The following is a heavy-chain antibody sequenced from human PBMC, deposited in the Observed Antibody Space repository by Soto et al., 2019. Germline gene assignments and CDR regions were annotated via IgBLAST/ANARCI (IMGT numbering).Heavy chain of an antibody. J-gene: IGHJ4*02. CDR2: IYWDDVK. CDR3: AHSPATATFDY. D-gene: IGHD2-15*01. Sequence: QITLKESGPTLVKPTQTLTLTCTFSGFSLSTSGVGVGWIRQPPGKALEWLALIYWDDVKRYSPSLKSRLTXTXXTSKNQVVLTMTNMDPVDTATYYCAHSPATATFDYWGQGTLVTVSS. V-gene: IGHV2-5*02. CDR1: GFSLSTSGVG.